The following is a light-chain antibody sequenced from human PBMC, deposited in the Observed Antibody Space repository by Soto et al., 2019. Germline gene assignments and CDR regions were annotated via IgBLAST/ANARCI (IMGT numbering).Light chain of an antibody. V-gene: IGKV1-5*03. CDR1: QSIRSW. J-gene: IGKJ1*01. Sequence: DLQLTQSPSTLSAFVGDRVTITCRASQSIRSWLAWYQQKPGKAPKLLIYKASSLESGVPSRFSGSGSGTEFTLTISSLQPDDFGTYYCQQSDTYRSFGQGTKVEIK. CDR3: QQSDTYRS. CDR2: KAS.